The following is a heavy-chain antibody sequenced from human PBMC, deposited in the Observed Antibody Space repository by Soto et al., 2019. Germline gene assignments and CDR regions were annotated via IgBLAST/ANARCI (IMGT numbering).Heavy chain of an antibody. V-gene: IGHV1-46*03. CDR2: INPNGGST. CDR1: GYTFTSSY. D-gene: IGHD3-10*01. J-gene: IGHJ4*02. CDR3: ARSLMEGDY. Sequence: QVQLIQSGAEVKKPGASVKVSCKASGYTFTSSYIHWVRQAPGQGLEWMAIINPNGGSTNYAQKFQGRVTMTRDTSTSTVYMELSSVTSEDTGVYYCARSLMEGDYWGQGTLVTVSS.